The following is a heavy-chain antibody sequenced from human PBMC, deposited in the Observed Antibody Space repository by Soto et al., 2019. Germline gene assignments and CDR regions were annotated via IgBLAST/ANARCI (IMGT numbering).Heavy chain of an antibody. CDR2: VKQDGSEK. CDR3: AAGRWMVRY. J-gene: IGHJ4*02. CDR1: GFSFSDYW. V-gene: IGHV3-7*05. D-gene: IGHD6-19*01. Sequence: EVQLVESGGGLVQPGGSLRVSCETSGFSFSDYWMSWVRQSPGKGMEWVANVKQDGSEKNYVDSVKGRFSISRDNARKSVYLQMNSLRGEDTAVHHCAAGRWMVRYWGQGTLVTVSS.